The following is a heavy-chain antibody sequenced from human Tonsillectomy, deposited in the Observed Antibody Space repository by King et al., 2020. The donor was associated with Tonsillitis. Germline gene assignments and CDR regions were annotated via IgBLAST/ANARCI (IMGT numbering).Heavy chain of an antibody. CDR2: IIPIFGTA. D-gene: IGHD1-1*01. Sequence: QLVQSGAEVKKPGSSVKVSCKASGGTFSSYAISWVRQAPGQGLEWRGGIIPIFGTANYAQKFQGRVTITADESTSTAYMELSSLRSEDTAVYYCASILQHPYYYYGMDVWGQGTPVTVSS. CDR1: GGTFSSYA. CDR3: ASILQHPYYYYGMDV. V-gene: IGHV1-69*01. J-gene: IGHJ6*02.